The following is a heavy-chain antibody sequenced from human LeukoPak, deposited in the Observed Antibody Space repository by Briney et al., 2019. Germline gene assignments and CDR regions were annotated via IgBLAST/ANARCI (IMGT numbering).Heavy chain of an antibody. J-gene: IGHJ4*02. V-gene: IGHV1-69*06. CDR3: AGYSSGWANFDY. Sequence: ASVKVSCKASGGTFSSYAISWVRQAPGQGLEWMGGIIPIFGTANYAQKFQGRVTITADKSTSTAYMELSSLRSEDTAVYYCAGYSSGWANFDYWGQGTLVTVSS. D-gene: IGHD6-19*01. CDR1: GGTFSSYA. CDR2: IIPIFGTA.